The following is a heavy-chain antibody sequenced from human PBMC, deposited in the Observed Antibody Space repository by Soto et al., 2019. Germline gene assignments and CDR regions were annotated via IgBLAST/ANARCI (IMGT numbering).Heavy chain of an antibody. Sequence: SETLSLTCAVSGGSISSSNWWSWVRQPPGKGLEWIGEIYHSGSTNYNPSLKSRVTISVGKSKNQFSLKLSSVTAADTAVYYCASRDSSGYYIDYWGQGTLVTVSS. J-gene: IGHJ4*02. CDR1: GGSISSSNW. CDR2: IYHSGST. V-gene: IGHV4-4*02. CDR3: ASRDSSGYYIDY. D-gene: IGHD3-22*01.